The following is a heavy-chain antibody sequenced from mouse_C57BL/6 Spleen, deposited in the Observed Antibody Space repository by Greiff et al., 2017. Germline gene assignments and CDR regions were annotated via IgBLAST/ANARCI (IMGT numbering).Heavy chain of an antibody. CDR1: GYTFTSYW. V-gene: IGHV1-64*01. CDR3: APLLPPRYYFDY. Sequence: QVQLQQPGAELVKPGASVKLSCKASGYTFTSYWMHWVKQRPGQGLEWIGMIHPNSGSTNYNEKFKSKATLTVDKSSSTAYMQISSLTSDDSAVYYCAPLLPPRYYFDYWGQGTTLTVSS. D-gene: IGHD2-1*01. CDR2: IHPNSGST. J-gene: IGHJ2*01.